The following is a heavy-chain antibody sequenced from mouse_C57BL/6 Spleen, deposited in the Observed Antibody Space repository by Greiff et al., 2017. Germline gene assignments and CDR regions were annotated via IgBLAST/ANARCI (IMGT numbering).Heavy chain of an antibody. CDR1: GFTFSSYA. CDR2: ISDGGSYT. Sequence: EVQGVESGGGLVKPGGSLKLSCAASGFTFSSYAMSWVRQTPEKRLEWVATISDGGSYTYYPDNVKGRFTISGDNAKNNLYLQMSHLRSEDTALYYCARDGGDGGYSGYFDYWGQGTTLTVSS. V-gene: IGHV5-4*01. J-gene: IGHJ2*01. D-gene: IGHD2-2*01. CDR3: ARDGGDGGYSGYFDY.